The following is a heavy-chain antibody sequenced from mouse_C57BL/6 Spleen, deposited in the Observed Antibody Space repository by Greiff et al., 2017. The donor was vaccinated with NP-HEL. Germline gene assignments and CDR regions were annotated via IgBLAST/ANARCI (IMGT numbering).Heavy chain of an antibody. J-gene: IGHJ2*01. CDR3: ARPTVVAGDY. V-gene: IGHV1-81*01. CDR1: GYTFTSYG. D-gene: IGHD1-1*01. Sequence: VKLMESGAELARPGASVKLSCKASGYTFTSYGISWVKQRTGQGLEWIGEIYPRSGNTYYNEKFKGKATLTADKSSSTAYMELRSLTSEDSAVYFCARPTVVAGDYWGQGTTLTVSS. CDR2: IYPRSGNT.